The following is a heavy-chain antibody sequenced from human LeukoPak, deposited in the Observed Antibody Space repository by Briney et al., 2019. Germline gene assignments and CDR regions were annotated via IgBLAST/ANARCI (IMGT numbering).Heavy chain of an antibody. CDR3: ARGARVFPYYYYYMDV. CDR2: IYHSGST. J-gene: IGHJ6*03. D-gene: IGHD6-13*01. V-gene: IGHV4-4*02. Sequence: SGTLSLTCAVSGGSISSSNWWSWVRQPPGKGLEWVGEIYHSGSTNYNPSLKSRVTISVDTSKNQVSLKLSSVTAADTAVYYCARGARVFPYYYYYMDVWGKGTTVTVSS. CDR1: GGSISSSNW.